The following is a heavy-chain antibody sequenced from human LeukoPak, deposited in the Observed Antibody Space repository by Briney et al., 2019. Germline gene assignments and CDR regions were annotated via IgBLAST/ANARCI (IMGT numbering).Heavy chain of an antibody. D-gene: IGHD4-17*01. CDR3: ARDPQATVTTPPGDAFDT. CDR1: GFTFDDYG. V-gene: IGHV3-20*04. Sequence: GGSLRLSCAASGFTFDDYGMSWVRQAPGKGLEWVSGINWNGGSTGYADSVKGRFTISRDNAKNSLYLQMNSLRAEDTALYYCARDPQATVTTPPGDAFDTWGQGTMVTVSS. CDR2: INWNGGST. J-gene: IGHJ3*02.